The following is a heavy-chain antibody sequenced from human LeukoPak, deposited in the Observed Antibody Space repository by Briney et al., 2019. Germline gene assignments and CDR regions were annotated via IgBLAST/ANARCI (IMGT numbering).Heavy chain of an antibody. D-gene: IGHD2-2*01. J-gene: IGHJ3*02. V-gene: IGHV4-4*02. CDR2: IYHDGST. Sequence: SETLSLTCAVSGGSISSNNWWIWVRQSPEKGLEWIGEIYHDGSTNYNPSLKSRVTISMDKSKNQLSLKLNFVTAADTAVYYCAVGNCPTTSCYPGVAFDIWGQGTMVTVSS. CDR1: GGSISSNNW. CDR3: AVGNCPTTSCYPGVAFDI.